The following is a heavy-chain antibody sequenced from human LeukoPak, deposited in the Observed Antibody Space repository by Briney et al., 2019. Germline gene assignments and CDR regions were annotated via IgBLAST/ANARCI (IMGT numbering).Heavy chain of an antibody. CDR2: ISSSGSTI. CDR3: AREPAGYSSGWFDY. J-gene: IGHJ4*02. CDR1: GFTFSSYE. D-gene: IGHD6-19*01. Sequence: GGSLRLSCAASGFTFSSYEMNWVRQAPGKGLEWVSYISSSGSTIYYADSVKGRFTISRDNAKNSLYLQMNSLRAEDTAVYYCAREPAGYSSGWFDYWGQGTLVTVSS. V-gene: IGHV3-48*03.